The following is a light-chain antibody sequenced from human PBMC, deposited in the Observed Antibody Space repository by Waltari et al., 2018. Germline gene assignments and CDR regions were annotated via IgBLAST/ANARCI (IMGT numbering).Light chain of an antibody. CDR2: RNT. CDR1: SSNTGRSY. Sequence: QSALTQPPSASGTPGQRVTISCSGSSSNTGRSYVYWYQQLPGTAPKLLIYRNTQRPSGVPDRFSGSKSGTSASLAISGLRSEDEADYYCASWDDNLSGWVFGGGTKLTVL. J-gene: IGLJ3*02. V-gene: IGLV1-47*01. CDR3: ASWDDNLSGWV.